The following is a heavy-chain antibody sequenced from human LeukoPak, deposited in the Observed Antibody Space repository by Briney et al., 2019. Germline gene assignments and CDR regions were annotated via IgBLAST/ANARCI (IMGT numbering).Heavy chain of an antibody. V-gene: IGHV4-59*01. CDR2: IYYRVTS. D-gene: IGHD5-18*01. J-gene: IGHJ4*02. Sequence: SETLSLTCTVSGDSISTYYWSWIRQPPGKGLEWIGYIYYRVTSDYNPSLKSRVTMSVDMSTRQISLKLSSVTAADTAVYYCATPESHLPYSHGYPNFDYWGQGTLVTVSS. CDR1: GDSISTYY. CDR3: ATPESHLPYSHGYPNFDY.